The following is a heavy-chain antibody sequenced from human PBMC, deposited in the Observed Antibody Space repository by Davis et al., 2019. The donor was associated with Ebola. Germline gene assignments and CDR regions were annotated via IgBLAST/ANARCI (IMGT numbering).Heavy chain of an antibody. CDR1: GNSFTSHW. V-gene: IGHV5-51*01. J-gene: IGHJ3*02. CDR3: ASLRRTITGMDDFFDI. D-gene: IGHD3/OR15-3a*01. Sequence: GESLKISCKDSGNSFTSHWIGWVRQMPGKGLEWMGLIYTGDTGTSYSPSFRGQVTISADKSTKTAFLQWSSLKASDTAMYYCASLRRTITGMDDFFDIWGQGTMFTVSS. CDR2: IYTGDTGT.